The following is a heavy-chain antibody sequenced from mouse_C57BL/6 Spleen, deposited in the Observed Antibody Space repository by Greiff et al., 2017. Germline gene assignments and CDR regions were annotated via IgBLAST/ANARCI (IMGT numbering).Heavy chain of an antibody. J-gene: IGHJ4*01. CDR3: ARRGGNYVYAMDY. Sequence: QVQLQQPGAELVKPGASVKLSCKASGYTFTSYWMHWVKQRPGQGLEWIGMIHPNSGSTNYNEKFKSKATLTVDKSSSTAYMQRSSLTSEDSAVYYCARRGGNYVYAMDYWGQGTSVTVSS. CDR1: GYTFTSYW. V-gene: IGHV1-64*01. D-gene: IGHD2-1*01. CDR2: IHPNSGST.